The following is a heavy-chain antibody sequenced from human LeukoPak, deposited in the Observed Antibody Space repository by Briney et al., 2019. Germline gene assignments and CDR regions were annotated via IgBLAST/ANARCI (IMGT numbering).Heavy chain of an antibody. J-gene: IGHJ4*02. CDR1: GFTFSAYW. D-gene: IGHD3-9*01. CDR2: IHREETTT. CDR3: ARDSDWLLFDY. V-gene: IGHV3-74*01. Sequence: GGSLTLSCAASGFTFSAYWMHWVRQVPGKGLVWASRIHREETTTIYADSVKGRFTISRDNGKNTLYLHMNSLRADDTAVYYCARDSDWLLFDYWGQGTPVTVSS.